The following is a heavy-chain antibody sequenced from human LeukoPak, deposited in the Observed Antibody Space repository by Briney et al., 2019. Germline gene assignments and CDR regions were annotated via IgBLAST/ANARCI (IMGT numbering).Heavy chain of an antibody. Sequence: GGALRLSCAASGFTFSSYSMNWVRQAPGKGLEWVSSISSSSSYIYYADSVKGRFTISRDNAKNSLYLQMNSLRAEDTAVYYCATGGSFWYFYLWVRGTLVTVSS. V-gene: IGHV3-21*01. CDR3: ATGGSFWYFYL. CDR1: GFTFSSYS. J-gene: IGHJ2*01. CDR2: ISSSSSYI. D-gene: IGHD3-10*01.